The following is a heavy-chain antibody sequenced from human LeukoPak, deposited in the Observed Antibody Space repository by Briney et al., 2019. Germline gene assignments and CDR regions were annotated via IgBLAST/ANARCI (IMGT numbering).Heavy chain of an antibody. CDR3: ARVQSYSGSSWSLPYFDY. D-gene: IGHD6-6*01. V-gene: IGHV1-2*02. CDR1: GYTFTGYY. J-gene: IGHJ4*02. Sequence: ASVKVSCKASGYTFTGYYMHWVRQAPGQGLEWMGWINPNSGGTNYAQKFQGRVTMTRDTSIGTAYMELSRLRSDDTAVYYCARVQSYSGSSWSLPYFDYWGQGTLVTVSS. CDR2: INPNSGGT.